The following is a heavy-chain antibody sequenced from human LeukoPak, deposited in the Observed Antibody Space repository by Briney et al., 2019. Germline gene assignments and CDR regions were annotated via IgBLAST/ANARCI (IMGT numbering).Heavy chain of an antibody. CDR3: AKSIVGATYNWFDP. D-gene: IGHD1-26*01. J-gene: IGHJ5*02. CDR1: GFTFSSYA. CDR2: TSGSGGST. Sequence: GGSLRLSCAASGFTFSSYAMSWVRQAPGKGLEWVSATSGSGGSTHYADSVKGRFTISRDNSKNTLYLQMNSLRAEDTAVYYCAKSIVGATYNWFDPWGQGTLVTVSS. V-gene: IGHV3-23*01.